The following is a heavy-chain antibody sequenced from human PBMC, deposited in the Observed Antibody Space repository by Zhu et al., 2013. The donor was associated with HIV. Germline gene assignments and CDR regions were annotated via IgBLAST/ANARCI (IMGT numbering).Heavy chain of an antibody. CDR3: ARGRRVPAAMGETYYYYGMDV. J-gene: IGHJ6*02. Sequence: QVQLVQSGAEVKKPGSSVKVSCKASGGTFSSYAISWVRQAPGQGLEWMGGIIPIFGTANYAQKFQGRVTITADESTSTAYMELSSLRSEDTAVYYCARGRRVPAAMGETYYYYGMDVWGQGTTVTVSS. CDR1: GGTFSSYA. V-gene: IGHV1-69*01. CDR2: IIPIFGTA. D-gene: IGHD2-2*01.